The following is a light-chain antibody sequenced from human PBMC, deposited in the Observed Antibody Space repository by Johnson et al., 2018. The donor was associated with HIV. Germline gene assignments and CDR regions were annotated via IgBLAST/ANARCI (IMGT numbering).Light chain of an antibody. J-gene: IGLJ1*01. CDR2: ENN. V-gene: IGLV1-51*02. CDR3: GTCDSSLSAGV. Sequence: QSVLTQPPSVSAAPGQKVTISCSGSSSNIGNNYVSWYQQLPGTAPKLLIYENNKLPSGIPDRFSGSKSGTSATLGITGLQTGDEADYYCGTCDSSLSAGVFGTGTKVTVL. CDR1: SSNIGNNY.